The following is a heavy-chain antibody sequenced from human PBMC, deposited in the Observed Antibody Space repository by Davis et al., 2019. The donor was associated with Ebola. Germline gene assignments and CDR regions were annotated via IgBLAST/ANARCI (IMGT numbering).Heavy chain of an antibody. CDR2: INPNSGGT. J-gene: IGHJ4*02. V-gene: IGHV1-2*02. CDR3: ARDLTTVTTGGMGY. D-gene: IGHD4-11*01. Sequence: ASVKVSCKASGYTFTDYYMYWVRQAPGQGLEWMGWINPNSGGTNYAQKFQGRVTMTRDTSISTAYMELSRLRSDDTAVYYCARDLTTVTTGGMGYWGQGTLVTVSS. CDR1: GYTFTDYY.